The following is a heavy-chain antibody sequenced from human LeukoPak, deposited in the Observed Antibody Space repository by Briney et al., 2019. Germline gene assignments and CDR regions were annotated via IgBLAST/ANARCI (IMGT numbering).Heavy chain of an antibody. CDR1: GGSISSGSYY. CDR3: AREGFLEWSPGFDYYYYMDV. D-gene: IGHD3-3*01. J-gene: IGHJ6*03. Sequence: SETLSLTCTVSGGSISSGSYYWSWIRQPAGKGLEWIGRIYTSGSTNYNPSLKSRVTMSVDTSKNQFSLKLSSVTAADTAVYYCAREGFLEWSPGFDYYYYMDVWGKGTTVTVSS. CDR2: IYTSGST. V-gene: IGHV4-61*02.